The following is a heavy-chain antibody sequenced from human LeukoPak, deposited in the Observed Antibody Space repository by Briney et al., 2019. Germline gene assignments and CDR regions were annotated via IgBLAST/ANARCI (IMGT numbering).Heavy chain of an antibody. D-gene: IGHD2-2*01. CDR3: ARVGCSSTSCYGFDY. J-gene: IGHJ4*02. CDR1: GFTFSSYS. V-gene: IGHV3-21*01. CDR2: ISSSSYI. Sequence: GGSLRLSCAASGFTFSSYSMNWVRQAPGKGLEWVSSISSSSYIYYADSVKGRFTISRDNAKNSLYLQMNSLRAEDTAVYYCARVGCSSTSCYGFDYWGQGTLVTVSS.